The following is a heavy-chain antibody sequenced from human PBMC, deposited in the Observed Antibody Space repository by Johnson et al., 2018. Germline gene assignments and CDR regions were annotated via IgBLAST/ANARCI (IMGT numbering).Heavy chain of an antibody. Sequence: QVQLQQGGAGLLKPSETLSLTCAVYGGSFSGYYWSWIRQPPGKGLEWIGEINHSGSTNYNPSLKSRVTISVDTSKNQFSLKLSPVTAADTAVYYCARDLFAAAGITDKNGGSYYYYMDVWGKGTTVTVSS. V-gene: IGHV4-34*01. CDR2: INHSGST. CDR3: ARDLFAAAGITDKNGGSYYYYMDV. CDR1: GGSFSGYY. J-gene: IGHJ6*03. D-gene: IGHD1-14*01.